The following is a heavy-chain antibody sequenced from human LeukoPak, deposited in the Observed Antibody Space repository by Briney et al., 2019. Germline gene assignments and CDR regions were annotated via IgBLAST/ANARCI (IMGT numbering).Heavy chain of an antibody. CDR3: ARGPMTGYYKLLDY. J-gene: IGHJ4*02. CDR1: GGTFSSYA. V-gene: IGHV1-69*05. D-gene: IGHD3-9*01. CDR2: IIPIFGTA. Sequence: SVKVSCKASGGTFSSYAISWVRQAPGQGLEWMGRIIPIFGTANYAQKFQGRVTITTDESTSTAYMELSSLRSEDTAVYYCARGPMTGYYKLLDYWGQGTLVTVS.